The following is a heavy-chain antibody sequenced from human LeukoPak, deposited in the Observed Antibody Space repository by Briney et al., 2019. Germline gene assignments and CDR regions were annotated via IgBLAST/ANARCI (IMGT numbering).Heavy chain of an antibody. CDR3: ARVVGSVNSIRFDP. CDR1: GGSISSYY. J-gene: IGHJ5*02. CDR2: IYYSGST. D-gene: IGHD1-26*01. V-gene: IGHV4-59*01. Sequence: SETLSLTCTVSGGSISSYYWSWIRQPPGKGLEWIGYIYYSGSTNYNPSLKSRVTISVDTSKNQFSLKLSSVTAADTAVYYCARVVGSVNSIRFDPWGQGTLVTVSS.